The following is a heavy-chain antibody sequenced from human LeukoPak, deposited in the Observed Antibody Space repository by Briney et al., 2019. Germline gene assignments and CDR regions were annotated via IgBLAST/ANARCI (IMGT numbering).Heavy chain of an antibody. Sequence: GGSLRLSCAASGFTFSNYAMNWVRQAPGKGLQWVSSISGSGGNTYYADSVKGRFTISRDNSKNTLYLQMNSLRAEDTAVYYCARESGGSYHFDYWGQGTLVTVSS. CDR2: ISGSGGNT. J-gene: IGHJ4*02. CDR1: GFTFSNYA. D-gene: IGHD2-15*01. CDR3: ARESGGSYHFDY. V-gene: IGHV3-23*01.